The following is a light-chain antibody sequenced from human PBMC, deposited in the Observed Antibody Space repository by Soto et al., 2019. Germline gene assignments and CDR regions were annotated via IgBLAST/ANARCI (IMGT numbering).Light chain of an antibody. CDR3: QQLSNWPRT. Sequence: EIVLTQSPATLSLSPGERATLSCRASQSVSSDLAWYQQNPAQAPSLLIYDASTRAAGIPTRFSGSGSGTGFTLTISSLEPEDFAVYYCQQLSNWPRTFGQGTKLEIK. CDR2: DAS. CDR1: QSVSSD. V-gene: IGKV3-11*01. J-gene: IGKJ2*01.